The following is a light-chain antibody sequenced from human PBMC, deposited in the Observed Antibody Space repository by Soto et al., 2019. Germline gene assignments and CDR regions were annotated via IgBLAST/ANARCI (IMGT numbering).Light chain of an antibody. CDR2: GNS. J-gene: IGLJ2*01. CDR1: RSNIGAGYD. CDR3: QSYDSSLRFVV. V-gene: IGLV1-40*01. Sequence: QPVLTQTPSVSGAPGQRVTISCTGSRSNIGAGYDVHWYQQLPGTAPKLLISGNSNRPSGVPDRFSGSKSGTSASLAITGLQPDDEADYYCQSYDSSLRFVVFGGGTKLTVL.